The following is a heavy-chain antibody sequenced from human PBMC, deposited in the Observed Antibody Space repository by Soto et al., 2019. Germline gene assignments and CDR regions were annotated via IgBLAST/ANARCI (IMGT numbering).Heavy chain of an antibody. D-gene: IGHD3-22*01. CDR1: GGSISSGGYY. J-gene: IGHJ5*02. V-gene: IGHV4-31*03. Sequence: SETLSLTCTVSGGSISSGGYYWSWIRQHPGKGLEWIGYIYYSGSTYYNPSLKSRVTISVDTSKNQFSLKLSSVTAADTAVYYCAKYYYDSSGYYYVWFDPLGQGTLVT. CDR2: IYYSGST. CDR3: AKYYYDSSGYYYVWFDP.